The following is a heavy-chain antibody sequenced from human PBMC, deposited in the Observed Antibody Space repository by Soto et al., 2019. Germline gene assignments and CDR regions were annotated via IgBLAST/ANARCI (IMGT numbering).Heavy chain of an antibody. CDR3: ARGRDWYYYDSSGYYTLDY. D-gene: IGHD3-22*01. CDR2: ISAYNGNT. CDR1: GFSFSDYF. J-gene: IGHJ4*02. Sequence: PSVKVSCKASGFSFSDYFMHWVRQAPGQGLEWMGWISAYNGNTNYAQKLQGRVTMTTDTSTSTAYMELRSLRSDDTAVYYCARGRDWYYYDSSGYYTLDYWGQGTLVTVSS. V-gene: IGHV1-18*04.